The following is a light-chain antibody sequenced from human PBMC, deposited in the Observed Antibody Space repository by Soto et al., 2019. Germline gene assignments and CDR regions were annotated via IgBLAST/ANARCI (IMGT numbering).Light chain of an antibody. J-gene: IGKJ1*01. CDR3: QQYNQWPPTWT. CDR2: GAS. Sequence: EIVMTQSPGTLSVSPGERVTVSCRASQYVHTSLAWYQQKSGQAPRLLIYGASIRAPGVPVRFSGSGSGTEFTRTIGSLQSEDSAVYSCQQYNQWPPTWTFGQGTKVEI. V-gene: IGKV3-15*01. CDR1: QYVHTS.